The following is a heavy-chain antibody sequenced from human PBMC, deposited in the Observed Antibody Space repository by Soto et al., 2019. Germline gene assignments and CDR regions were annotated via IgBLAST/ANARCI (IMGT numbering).Heavy chain of an antibody. J-gene: IGHJ4*02. CDR2: ISTSSASI. Sequence: EVQLVESGGGLAQPGASLRLSCAASGFTLSRYHMNCVRQVPGKGLEWVAFISTSSASIYYADSVKGRFTVSRDNANNSLFLEMNSLRDEDTAFYYCARDCGINGIDSWGQGTRVNVTT. D-gene: IGHD1-20*01. CDR1: GFTLSRYH. CDR3: ARDCGINGIDS. V-gene: IGHV3-48*02.